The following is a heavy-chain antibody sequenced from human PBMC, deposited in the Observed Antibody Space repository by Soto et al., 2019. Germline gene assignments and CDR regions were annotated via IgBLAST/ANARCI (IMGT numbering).Heavy chain of an antibody. J-gene: IGHJ4*02. D-gene: IGHD3-16*01. CDR2: VHPGDSET. Sequence: PGETLQISCRVSGYSFTTCWLGCVRPMSGKGLEWVGIVHPGDSETRYSASFQGRVTISADRSINTAYLQWSSLQASDTAMYYCARQGEPDPPNIIDYWGQGSLVTGSA. V-gene: IGHV5-51*01. CDR3: ARQGEPDPPNIIDY. CDR1: GYSFTTCW.